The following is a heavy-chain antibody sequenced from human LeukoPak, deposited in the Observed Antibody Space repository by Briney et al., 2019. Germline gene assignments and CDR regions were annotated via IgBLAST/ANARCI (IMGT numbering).Heavy chain of an antibody. CDR1: GYIFTDYY. V-gene: IGHV1-2*02. Sequence: ASVKVSCKASGYIFTDYYMHWVRQAPGQGLEWKGWINPKSDGTKYAQNFQGRVTMTWDTSISTAYMEVSRLTSDDTAMFYCARDPPGTTAFDLWGQGTMVTVSS. D-gene: IGHD1-1*01. CDR3: ARDPPGTTAFDL. J-gene: IGHJ3*01. CDR2: INPKSDGT.